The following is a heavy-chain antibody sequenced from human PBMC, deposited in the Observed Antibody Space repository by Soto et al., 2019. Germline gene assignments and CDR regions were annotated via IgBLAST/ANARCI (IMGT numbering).Heavy chain of an antibody. CDR2: IKSKTEGATT. Sequence: PVGSLRLSCAVSGFTFTNVWMSWVRQAPGKGLEWVGRIKSKTEGATTDYAAPVKGRFTISRDDSENTLYLQMNSLNTDDTAVYYCTEAIGGYDSQHSSIDYWGQGTLVTVSS. D-gene: IGHD5-12*01. CDR3: TEAIGGYDSQHSSIDY. V-gene: IGHV3-15*01. J-gene: IGHJ4*02. CDR1: GFTFTNVW.